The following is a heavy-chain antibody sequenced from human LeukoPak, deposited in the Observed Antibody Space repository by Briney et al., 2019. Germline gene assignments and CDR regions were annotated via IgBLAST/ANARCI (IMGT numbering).Heavy chain of an antibody. J-gene: IGHJ4*02. V-gene: IGHV3-48*01. D-gene: IGHD6-19*01. Sequence: GGSLRLSCAASGFSFNTYAMSWVRQAPGKGLEWVSQISASETSIKYADSVRGRFTISRDNVKNSVYLQMNSLRAEDTAIYYCVRDNLENQWLERSYWGQGTLVTVSS. CDR2: ISASETSI. CDR3: VRDNLENQWLERSY. CDR1: GFSFNTYA.